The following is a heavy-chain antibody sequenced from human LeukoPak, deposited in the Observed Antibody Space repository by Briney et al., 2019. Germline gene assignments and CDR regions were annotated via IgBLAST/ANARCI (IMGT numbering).Heavy chain of an antibody. V-gene: IGHV3-23*01. D-gene: IGHD3-3*01. CDR2: ISGSGSNT. CDR3: AKDSSEVRSGTHFDY. CDR1: RFTFGSYA. J-gene: IGHJ4*02. Sequence: GGSLRLSCAASRFTFGSYAMSWVRQPSGKGLEWVSAISGSGSNTYYADSVKGRFTISRDNSKNTLFLQMNSLRVEDTAVYYCAKDSSEVRSGTHFDYWGQGVLVTVSS.